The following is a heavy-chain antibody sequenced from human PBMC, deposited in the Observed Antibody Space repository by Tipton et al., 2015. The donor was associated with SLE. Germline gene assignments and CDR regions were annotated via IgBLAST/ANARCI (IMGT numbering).Heavy chain of an antibody. V-gene: IGHV1-2*06. D-gene: IGHD6-6*01. J-gene: IGHJ4*02. CDR1: GYTFTGYY. Sequence: QSGAEVKKPGASVKVSCKASGYTFTGYYMHWVRQAPGQGLEWMGRINPNSGGTNYAQKFQGRVTMTTDTSTSTAYMELRSLRSDDTAVYYCARGAAPFDYWGQGTLVTVSS. CDR2: INPNSGGT. CDR3: ARGAAPFDY.